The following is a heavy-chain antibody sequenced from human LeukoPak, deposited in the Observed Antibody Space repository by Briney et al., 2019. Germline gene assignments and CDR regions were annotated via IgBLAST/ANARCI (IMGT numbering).Heavy chain of an antibody. CDR3: ARTGIAAAGTDY. CDR1: GGSISSYY. V-gene: IGHV4-34*01. Sequence: SETLSLTCTVSGGSISSYYWSWIRQPPGKGLEWIGEINHSGSTNYNPSLKSRVTISVDTSKNQFSLKLSSVTAADTAVYYCARTGIAAAGTDYWGQGTLVTVSS. J-gene: IGHJ4*02. D-gene: IGHD6-13*01. CDR2: INHSGST.